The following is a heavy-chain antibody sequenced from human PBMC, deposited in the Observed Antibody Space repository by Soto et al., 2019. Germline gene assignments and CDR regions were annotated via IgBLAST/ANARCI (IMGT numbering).Heavy chain of an antibody. V-gene: IGHV1-69*13. J-gene: IGHJ4*02. Sequence: VKVSCKASGGTFSSYRINWVRQAPGQGLGWGGGIVPIYRTADYAQKFQGRVTITADESARTSYMELRSLKSQDTAVYYCVRDSGAKLSSSWGQGTLVTVSS. CDR3: VRDSGAKLSSS. CDR2: IVPIYRTA. CDR1: GGTFSSYR. D-gene: IGHD6-13*01.